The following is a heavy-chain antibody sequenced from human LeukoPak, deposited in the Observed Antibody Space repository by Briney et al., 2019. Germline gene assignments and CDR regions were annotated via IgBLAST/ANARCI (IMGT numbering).Heavy chain of an antibody. CDR1: GASISSSTYY. Sequence: SETLSLTCTVSGASISSSTYYWGWIRQPPGKGLEWIGSNTYYNPSLKSRVTISLDTSKNQFSLKLSSVTAADTAVYYCARSGEITGTMDWGQGTLVTVSS. V-gene: IGHV4-39*07. CDR2: NT. J-gene: IGHJ4*02. CDR3: ARSGEITGTMD. D-gene: IGHD1-7*01.